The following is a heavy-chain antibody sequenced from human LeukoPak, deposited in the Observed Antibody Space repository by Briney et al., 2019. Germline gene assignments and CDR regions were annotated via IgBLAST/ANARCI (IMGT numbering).Heavy chain of an antibody. V-gene: IGHV3-9*03. Sequence: GGSLRLSCAASGFTFSNYWMHWVRQAPGKGLEWVSGISWNSGSIGYADSVKGRFTISRDNAKNSLYLQMNSLRAEDMALYYCAKGSAATVDDAFDIWGQGTMVTVSS. CDR3: AKGSAATVDDAFDI. CDR1: GFTFSNYW. J-gene: IGHJ3*02. CDR2: ISWNSGSI. D-gene: IGHD2-15*01.